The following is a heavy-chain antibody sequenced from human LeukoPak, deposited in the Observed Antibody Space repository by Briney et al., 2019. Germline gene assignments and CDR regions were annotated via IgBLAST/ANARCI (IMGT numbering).Heavy chain of an antibody. CDR3: ATASGSGGICYGGLFMGV. Sequence: ASLKVSPKTSRYTFTGYYMQRVRQAPGERLERRGWIYPNSGGTNYAQKFQRRGTMTRDPCISAAYMELSRWRSDDTGVYYCATASGSGGICYGGLFMGVWGRGATVTVSS. CDR2: IYPNSGGT. V-gene: IGHV1-2*02. D-gene: IGHD2-15*01. J-gene: IGHJ6*02. CDR1: RYTFTGYY.